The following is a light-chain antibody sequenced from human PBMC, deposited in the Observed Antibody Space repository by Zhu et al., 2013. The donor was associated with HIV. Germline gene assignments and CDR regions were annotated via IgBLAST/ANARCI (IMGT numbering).Light chain of an antibody. Sequence: QSALTQPRSVSGSPGQSVTISCTGTSSDFGGYNYVSWYQEHPGKAPKLMIYDVSKRPSGVPDRFSGSKSGNTASLTISGLQADDEGDYYCGSYTSGSTLKVFGGGTKLTVL. CDR3: GSYTSGSTLKV. J-gene: IGLJ2*01. CDR1: SSDFGGYNY. CDR2: DVS. V-gene: IGLV2-11*01.